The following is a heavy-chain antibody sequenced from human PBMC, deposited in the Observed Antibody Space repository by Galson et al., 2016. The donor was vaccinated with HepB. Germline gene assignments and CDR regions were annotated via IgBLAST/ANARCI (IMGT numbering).Heavy chain of an antibody. D-gene: IGHD3-16*01. J-gene: IGHJ4*02. Sequence: TLSLTCTVPGDSISSGDYYWSWIRQPPGRGLEWIGYIYYTGHTYYNPSLKSRVIMSVDTSKNQFSLKLSSVTAADTAMYYCARGGSSDYWGQGTLVTVSS. CDR1: GDSISSGDYY. V-gene: IGHV4-30-4*01. CDR2: IYYTGHT. CDR3: ARGGSSDY.